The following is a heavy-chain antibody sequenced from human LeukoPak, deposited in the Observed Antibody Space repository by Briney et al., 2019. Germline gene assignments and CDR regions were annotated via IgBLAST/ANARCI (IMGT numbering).Heavy chain of an antibody. V-gene: IGHV3-23*01. D-gene: IGHD3-22*01. Sequence: GGSLRLSCAASGFTFSSYAMSWVRQAPGKGLEWVSAISGSGGSTYYADSVKGRFTISRDNSKNTLYLQMNSLRAEDTAVYYCAKEGSYYDSSGYYYRTRAFDYWGQGTLVTVSS. CDR3: AKEGSYYDSSGYYYRTRAFDY. CDR1: GFTFSSYA. J-gene: IGHJ4*02. CDR2: ISGSGGST.